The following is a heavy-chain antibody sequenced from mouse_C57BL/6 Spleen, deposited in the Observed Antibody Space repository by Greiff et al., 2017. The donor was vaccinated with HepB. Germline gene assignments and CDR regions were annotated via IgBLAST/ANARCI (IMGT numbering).Heavy chain of an antibody. CDR3: ARDYYGSRYFDY. V-gene: IGHV1-80*01. J-gene: IGHJ2*01. CDR1: GYAFSSYW. CDR2: IYPGDGDT. Sequence: QVQLQQSGAELVKPGASVKISCKASGYAFSSYWMNWVKQRPGKGLEWIGQIYPGDGDTNYNGKFKGKATLTADKSSSTAYMQLSSLTSEDSAVYFCARDYYGSRYFDYWGQGTTLTVSS. D-gene: IGHD1-1*01.